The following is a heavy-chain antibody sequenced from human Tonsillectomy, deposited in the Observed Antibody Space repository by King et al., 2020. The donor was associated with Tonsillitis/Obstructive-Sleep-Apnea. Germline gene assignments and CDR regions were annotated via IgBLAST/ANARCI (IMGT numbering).Heavy chain of an antibody. CDR3: ARDTVDCSGGSCYSNWFDP. J-gene: IGHJ5*02. D-gene: IGHD2-15*01. CDR1: GGSISSGGYY. Sequence: QLQESGPGLVKPSQTLSLTCTVSGGSISSGGYYWSWIRQHPGKGLEWIGYIYYSGSTYYNPSLKSRVTISADTSKNQFSLKLSSVTAADTAVYYCARDTVDCSGGSCYSNWFDPWGQGTLVTVSS. CDR2: IYYSGST. V-gene: IGHV4-31*03.